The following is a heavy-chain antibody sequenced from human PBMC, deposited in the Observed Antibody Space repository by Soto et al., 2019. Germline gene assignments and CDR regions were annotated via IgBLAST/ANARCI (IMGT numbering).Heavy chain of an antibody. CDR2: ISSSGDTI. D-gene: IGHD3-22*01. V-gene: IGHV3-48*03. CDR1: GFTFRSYE. Sequence: LRLSCAASGFTFRSYEMNWVRQAPGKGLEWVSYISSSGDTIYYADSVKGRFTISRDNAKNSLYLQMRSLRAEDTAVYYCARAYYYESSGYEYYFDYWGQGALVTVSS. CDR3: ARAYYYESSGYEYYFDY. J-gene: IGHJ4*02.